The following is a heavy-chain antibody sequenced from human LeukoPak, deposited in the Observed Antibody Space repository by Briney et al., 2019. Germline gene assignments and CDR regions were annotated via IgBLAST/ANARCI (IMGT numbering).Heavy chain of an antibody. CDR1: GGSLSSYY. CDR3: ASSRTGSGYYYWYFDL. CDR2: IYYSGST. D-gene: IGHD3-22*01. V-gene: IGHV4-59*01. J-gene: IGHJ2*01. Sequence: SETLSLTCTVSGGSLSSYYWSWIRQPPGKGLEWIGYIYYSGSTTYNPSLKSRVTTSVETSKQHFSLQLSSVTAADTAVCYCASSRTGSGYYYWYFDLWGRGTLVTVSS.